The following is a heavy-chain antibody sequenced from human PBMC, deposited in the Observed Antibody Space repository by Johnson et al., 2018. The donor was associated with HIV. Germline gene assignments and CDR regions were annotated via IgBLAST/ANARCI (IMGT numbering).Heavy chain of an antibody. CDR2: ITWDGGSA. J-gene: IGHJ3*02. D-gene: IGHD6-13*01. CDR1: GFTFDDHA. V-gene: IGHV3-43D*03. Sequence: VLLVESGGGLVKPGGSLRLSCAASGFTFDDHAMHWVRQAPGKVLEWVSLITWDGGSAYYADSVEGRFTISRDNSKNSLYLQMNTLRAEDTALYYCASFAAAGDAFDIWGQGTMVTVSS. CDR3: ASFAAAGDAFDI.